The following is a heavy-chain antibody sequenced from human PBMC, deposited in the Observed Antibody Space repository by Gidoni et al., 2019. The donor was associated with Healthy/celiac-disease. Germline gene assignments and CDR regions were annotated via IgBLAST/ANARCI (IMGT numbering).Heavy chain of an antibody. CDR3: AKDISYDTSGSDYYFDY. D-gene: IGHD3-22*01. CDR2: ISYAGSNK. J-gene: IGHJ4*02. CDR1: GFTFRSYG. Sequence: QVQLVESGGGVVQPGRSLRLSCAASGFTFRSYGMHWVRQAPGKGLAWVAVISYAGSNKYYADSVKGRFTISRDNSKKTLYLQMNSLRAEDTAVYYCAKDISYDTSGSDYYFDYWGQGTLVTVSS. V-gene: IGHV3-30*18.